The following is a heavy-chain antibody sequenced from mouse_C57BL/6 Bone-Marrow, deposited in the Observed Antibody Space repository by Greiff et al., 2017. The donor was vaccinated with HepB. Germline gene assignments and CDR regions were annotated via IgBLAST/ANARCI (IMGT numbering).Heavy chain of an antibody. Sequence: EVQLVESGPGLVKPSQSLSLTCSVTGYSITSGYYWNWIRQFPGNKLEWMGYISYDGSNNYNPSLKNRISITRDTSKNQFFLKLNSVTTEDTATYYCARGDDYDYFDYWGQGTTLTVSS. D-gene: IGHD2-4*01. V-gene: IGHV3-6*01. CDR1: GYSITSGYY. CDR2: ISYDGSN. CDR3: ARGDDYDYFDY. J-gene: IGHJ2*01.